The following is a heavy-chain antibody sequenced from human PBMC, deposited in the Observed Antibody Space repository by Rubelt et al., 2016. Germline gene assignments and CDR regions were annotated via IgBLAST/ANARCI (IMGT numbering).Heavy chain of an antibody. V-gene: IGHV1-69*09. CDR3: ATSTENDFDY. Sequence: QLVLSGPEVKKPGTSLMISCKASGFAFSTSAIQWVRQAPGQGLEWMGRIIPIMGLTNYAQSLQGRLTITADESTNTAYMELTSLRSDDTAVYYCATSTENDFDYWGQGTLVTVSS. CDR2: IIPIMGLT. CDR1: GFAFSTSA. J-gene: IGHJ4*02.